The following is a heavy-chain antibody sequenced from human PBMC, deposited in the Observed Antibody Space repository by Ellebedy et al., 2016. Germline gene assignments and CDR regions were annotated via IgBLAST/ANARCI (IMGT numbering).Heavy chain of an antibody. V-gene: IGHV3-30*03. Sequence: GGSLRLSXAASGFTFSSYGMHWVRQAPGKGLEWVAVISYDGSNKYYADSVKGRFTISRDNAKNTLYLQMNSLRAEDTAVYYCARGHVYGSGSYTHGYWGQGTLVTVSS. CDR1: GFTFSSYG. J-gene: IGHJ4*02. D-gene: IGHD3-10*01. CDR2: ISYDGSNK. CDR3: ARGHVYGSGSYTHGY.